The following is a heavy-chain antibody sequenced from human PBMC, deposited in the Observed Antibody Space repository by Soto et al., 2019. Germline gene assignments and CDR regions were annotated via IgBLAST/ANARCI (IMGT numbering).Heavy chain of an antibody. CDR3: AREVGATLPKDY. V-gene: IGHV1-69*13. CDR1: GGTFSSYA. D-gene: IGHD1-26*01. J-gene: IGHJ4*02. CDR2: IIPIFGTA. Sequence: AASVKVSCKASGGTFSSYAISWVRQAPGQGLEWMGGIIPIFGTANYAQKFQGRVTITADESTSTAYMELSSLRSEDTAVYYCAREVGATLPKDYWGQGTLVTVS.